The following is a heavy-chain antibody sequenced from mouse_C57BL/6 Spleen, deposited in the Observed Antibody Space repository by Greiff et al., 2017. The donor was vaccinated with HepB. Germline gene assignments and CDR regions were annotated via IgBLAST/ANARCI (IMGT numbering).Heavy chain of an antibody. Sequence: EVKVEESGGGLVKPGGSLKLSCAASGFTFSSYAMSWVRQTPEKRLEWVATISDGGSYTYYPDNVKGRFTISRDNAKNNLYLQMSHLKSEDTAMYYCARDVYYYGSSQVPFDYWGQGTTLTVSS. D-gene: IGHD1-1*01. J-gene: IGHJ2*01. CDR3: ARDVYYYGSSQVPFDY. CDR1: GFTFSSYA. V-gene: IGHV5-4*01. CDR2: ISDGGSYT.